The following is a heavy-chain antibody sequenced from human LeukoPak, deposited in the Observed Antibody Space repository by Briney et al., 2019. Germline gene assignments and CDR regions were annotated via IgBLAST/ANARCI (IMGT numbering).Heavy chain of an antibody. CDR2: INAGYGNT. CDR3: ARAVKYRSGPLTDLLPYSFDS. CDR1: GYTFTSCA. J-gene: IGHJ4*02. V-gene: IGHV1-3*03. Sequence: ASVKVSCKASGYTFTSCAIHWVRQAPGQGLEWMGWINAGYGNTKYSQEFQGRVTISRDTSASTAYMELSSLRSEDMAVYYCARAVKYRSGPLTDLLPYSFDSWGQGTLVTVSS. D-gene: IGHD6-19*01.